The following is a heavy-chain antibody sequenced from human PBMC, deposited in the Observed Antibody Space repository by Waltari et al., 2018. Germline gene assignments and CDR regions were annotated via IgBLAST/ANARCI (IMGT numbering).Heavy chain of an antibody. D-gene: IGHD3-16*01. CDR1: TFSFSTYW. CDR3: AGGHFDY. Sequence: EEQLVESGGGLVQPGGSLRLSCEASTFSFSTYWMSWVRQAPGKGVEWVSDFYRERNTYDTDSVKGRFTISRDDSKNTLYLQMNSLRAEDTAVYYCAGGHFDYWGQGILVTVSS. CDR2: FYRERNT. J-gene: IGHJ4*02. V-gene: IGHV3-66*01.